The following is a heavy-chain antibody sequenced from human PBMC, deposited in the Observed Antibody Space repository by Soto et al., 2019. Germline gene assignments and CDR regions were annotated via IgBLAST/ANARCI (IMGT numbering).Heavy chain of an antibody. CDR1: GFTFSSYG. V-gene: IGHV3-30*03. CDR2: ISYDGSNK. Sequence: PGGSLRLSCAASGFTFSSYGMHWVRQAPGKGLEWVAVISYDGSNKYYADSVKGRFTISRDNSKNTLYLQMNSLRAEDTAVYYCARDTREYCSSTSCYPDYYGMDVWGQGTTVTVSS. CDR3: ARDTREYCSSTSCYPDYYGMDV. J-gene: IGHJ6*02. D-gene: IGHD2-2*01.